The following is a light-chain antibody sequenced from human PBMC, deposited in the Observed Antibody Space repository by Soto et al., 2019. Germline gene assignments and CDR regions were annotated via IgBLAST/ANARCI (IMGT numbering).Light chain of an antibody. Sequence: DIVMTQSPDSLAVSLGERATINCKSSQTVLHGSNYLAWYQQKPGQPPKLLIYWASTRESGVPDRFSGSGSGTDFTLTISSLQAEGVAVYYCQQYYTTPVTFGQGTKVEIK. CDR1: QTVLHGSNY. J-gene: IGKJ1*01. V-gene: IGKV4-1*01. CDR2: WAS. CDR3: QQYYTTPVT.